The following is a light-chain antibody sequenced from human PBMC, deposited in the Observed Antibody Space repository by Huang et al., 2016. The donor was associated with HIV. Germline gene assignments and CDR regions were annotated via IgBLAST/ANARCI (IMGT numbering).Light chain of an antibody. CDR1: QSLSRY. CDR3: QQRSKWPPIFT. J-gene: IGKJ3*01. V-gene: IGKV3-11*01. CDR2: DAS. Sequence: EIVLTQSPATLSLSPGESATLSCRASQSLSRYLAWYQHKPGQAPRLLIYDASNRAAGSPARFSGSGSGTDFTLTISSIGPEDFEVYYCQQRSKWPPIFTFGPGT.